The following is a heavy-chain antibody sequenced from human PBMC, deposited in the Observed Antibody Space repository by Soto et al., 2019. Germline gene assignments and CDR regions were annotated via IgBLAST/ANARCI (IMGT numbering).Heavy chain of an antibody. V-gene: IGHV4-59*01. CDR1: GGSISSYY. D-gene: IGHD6-19*01. J-gene: IGHJ5*02. CDR3: ARDVAPRGGSSGWFTNWFDP. Sequence: SETLSLTCTVSGGSISSYYWSWIRQPPGKGLEWIGYIYYSGSTNYNPSLKSRVTISVDTSKNQLSLKLSSVTAADTAVYYCARDVAPRGGSSGWFTNWFDPWGQGTLVTVSS. CDR2: IYYSGST.